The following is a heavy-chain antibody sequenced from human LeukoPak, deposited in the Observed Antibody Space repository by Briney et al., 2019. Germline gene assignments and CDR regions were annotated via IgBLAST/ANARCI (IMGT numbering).Heavy chain of an antibody. V-gene: IGHV3-30*02. CDR2: IRYDGSNK. D-gene: IGHD5-18*01. CDR3: AKERDTAMVTIDY. J-gene: IGHJ4*02. CDR1: GFTFSSYG. Sequence: GGSLRLTCAASGFTFSSYGMHWVRQAPGKGLEWVAFIRYDGSNKYYADSVKGRFTISRDNSKNTLYLQMNSLRAEDTAVYYCAKERDTAMVTIDYWGQGTLVTVSS.